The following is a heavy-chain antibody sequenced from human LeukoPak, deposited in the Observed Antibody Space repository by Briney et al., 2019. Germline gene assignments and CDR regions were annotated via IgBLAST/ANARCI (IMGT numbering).Heavy chain of an antibody. J-gene: IGHJ3*02. V-gene: IGHV4-34*01. CDR3: ARLLPEWFSFRGAGGAFDI. Sequence: SETLSLTCAVYGGSFSGYYWSRIRQPPGKGLEWIGEINHSGSTNYNPSLKSRVTISVDTSKNQFSLKLSSVTAADTAVYYCARLLPEWFSFRGAGGAFDIWGQGTMVTVSS. CDR2: INHSGST. D-gene: IGHD3-3*01. CDR1: GGSFSGYY.